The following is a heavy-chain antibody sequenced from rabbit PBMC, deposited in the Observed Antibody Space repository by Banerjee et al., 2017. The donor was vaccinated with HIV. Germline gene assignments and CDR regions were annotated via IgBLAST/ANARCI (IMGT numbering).Heavy chain of an antibody. CDR1: GFSFSSSYH. Sequence: QSLEESGGDLVKPGASLTLTCTASGFSFSSSYHMCWVRQAPGKGLEGITCIYVGSGNTGYANWAKGRFTISKTSATTVTLQMTSLTAADTATYFCARGSIYGYTVYAYYFDLWGPGTLVTVS. D-gene: IGHD6-1*01. J-gene: IGHJ4*01. CDR3: ARGSIYGYTVYAYYFDL. V-gene: IGHV1S40*01. CDR2: IYVGSGNT.